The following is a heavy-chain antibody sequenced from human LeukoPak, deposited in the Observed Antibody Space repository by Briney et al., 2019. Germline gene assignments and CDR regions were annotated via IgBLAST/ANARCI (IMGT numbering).Heavy chain of an antibody. CDR3: ATNSGAWFDP. J-gene: IGHJ5*02. CDR2: INHSGST. D-gene: IGHD2-15*01. V-gene: IGHV4-34*01. Sequence: SETLSLTCAVYGGSFSGYYWSWIRQPPGKGLEWIGEINHSGSTNYNPSLKSRVTISVDTSKNQFSLKLSSVTAADTAVYYCATNSGAWFDPWGQRTLVTVSS. CDR1: GGSFSGYY.